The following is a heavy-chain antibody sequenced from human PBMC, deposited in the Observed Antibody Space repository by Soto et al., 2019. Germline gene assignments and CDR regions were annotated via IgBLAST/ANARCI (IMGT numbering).Heavy chain of an antibody. V-gene: IGHV1-3*01. CDR2: LNADTGNS. J-gene: IGHJ4*02. CDR3: AKNPGYYYDSTGYHFDY. D-gene: IGHD3-22*01. Sequence: ASVKVSCKTSGYTFTLYTIHWVRQAPGQSLEWMGWLNADTGNSKLSQKFQDRVTITRDTSASTAYMELSSLRAEDTAVYYCAKNPGYYYDSTGYHFDYWGQGTLVTVSS. CDR1: GYTFTLYT.